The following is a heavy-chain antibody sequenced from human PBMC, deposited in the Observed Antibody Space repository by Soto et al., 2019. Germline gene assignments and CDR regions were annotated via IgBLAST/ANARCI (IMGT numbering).Heavy chain of an antibody. CDR2: ISSSSSYI. J-gene: IGHJ4*02. D-gene: IGHD2-8*01. CDR1: GFTFSSYS. CDR3: ARGPPISYCTNGVCYIPYYFDY. V-gene: IGHV3-21*01. Sequence: EVQLVESGGGLVKPGGSLRLSCAASGFTFSSYSMNWVRQAPGKGLEWVSSISSSSSYIYYADSVKGRFTISRDNAKNSLYLQMNSQRAEDTAVYYCARGPPISYCTNGVCYIPYYFDYWGQGTLVTVSS.